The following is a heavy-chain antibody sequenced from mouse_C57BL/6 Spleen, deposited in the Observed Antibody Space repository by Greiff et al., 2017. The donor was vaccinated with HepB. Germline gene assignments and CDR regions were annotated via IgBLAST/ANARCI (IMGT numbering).Heavy chain of an antibody. D-gene: IGHD1-1*01. CDR1: GYTFTSYW. CDR2: IHPNSGST. V-gene: IGHV1-64*01. Sequence: VQLQQPGAELVKPGASVKLSCKASGYTFTSYWMHWVKQRPGQGLEWIGMIHPNSGSTNYNEKFKSKATLTVDKSSSTAYMQLSSLTSEDSAVYYCAGITTVVPYFDYWGQGTTLTVSS. CDR3: AGITTVVPYFDY. J-gene: IGHJ2*01.